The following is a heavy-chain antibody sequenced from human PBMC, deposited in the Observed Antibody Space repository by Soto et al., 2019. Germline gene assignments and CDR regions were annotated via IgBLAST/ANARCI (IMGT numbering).Heavy chain of an antibody. D-gene: IGHD2-8*01. CDR2: IRDSGST. J-gene: IGHJ4*02. Sequence: QVQLQESGPGLVKPSQTLSVTCTVSGGSVSSDDYSWSWIRQHPGKGLEWIGYIRDSGSTYYNPSLXGXVXIAXDTSKTQFSRRLRSVTAADTAVYYCARAMANYFDYWGQGTLVTASS. V-gene: IGHV4-31*03. CDR1: GGSVSSDDYS. CDR3: ARAMANYFDY.